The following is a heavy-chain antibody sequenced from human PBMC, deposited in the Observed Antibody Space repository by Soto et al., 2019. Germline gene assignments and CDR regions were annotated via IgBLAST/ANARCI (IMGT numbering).Heavy chain of an antibody. CDR2: INHSGST. J-gene: IGHJ1*01. CDR3: ARVTGGGNFQH. V-gene: IGHV4-34*01. Sequence: PSETMSLTCAVYGGSFSDHYLSWIRQPPGKGLEWIGEINHSGSTNHNPSLKSRVTISVDTSKNQFSLKMTSVAAADTAVYYCARVTGGGNFQHWGQGTLVT. D-gene: IGHD2-15*01. CDR1: GGSFSDHY.